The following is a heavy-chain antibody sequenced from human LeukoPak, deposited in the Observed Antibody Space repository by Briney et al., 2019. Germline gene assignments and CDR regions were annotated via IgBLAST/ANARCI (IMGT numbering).Heavy chain of an antibody. J-gene: IGHJ5*02. CDR3: ARGGLYYYGSGSHFDP. V-gene: IGHV7-4-1*02. CDR1: GYTFTSYA. D-gene: IGHD3-10*01. CDR2: INTNTGNL. Sequence: GASVKVSCKASGYTFTSYAMNWVRQAPGQGLEWMGWINTNTGNLTYAQGFTGRFVFSLDTSVSTAYLQISSLKAEDTAVYYCARGGLYYYGSGSHFDPWGQGTLVTVSS.